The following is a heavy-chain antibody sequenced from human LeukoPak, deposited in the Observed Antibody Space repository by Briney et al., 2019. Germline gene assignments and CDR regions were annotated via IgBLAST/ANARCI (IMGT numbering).Heavy chain of an antibody. CDR2: ISGTGSST. Sequence: GGSLRLSCAASGFTFNHYAMSWVRQAPGKGLEWVSTISGTGSSTYYADSAKGRFTISRDNSKDTLFLQLNSLTAADTAMYFYAKASVAIPQYCNSWGQGTLVTVSS. CDR3: AKASVAIPQYCNS. D-gene: IGHD2-2*02. CDR1: GFTFNHYA. J-gene: IGHJ5*02. V-gene: IGHV3-23*01.